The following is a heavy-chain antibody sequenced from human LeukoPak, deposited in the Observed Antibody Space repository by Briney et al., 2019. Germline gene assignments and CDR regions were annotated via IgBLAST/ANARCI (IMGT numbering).Heavy chain of an antibody. J-gene: IGHJ4*02. CDR3: ARVNINNWHSCDY. Sequence: SGTLSLTCAVSGGSISSNNWWGWVRQPPGKGLEWIGEIYHSGSPNYNPSLKSRVTISVDKSRNHSSLNLSSVTAADTAVYYCARVNINNWHSCDYWGQGTLVTVSS. CDR1: GGSISSNNW. D-gene: IGHD1-1*01. CDR2: IYHSGSP. V-gene: IGHV4-4*02.